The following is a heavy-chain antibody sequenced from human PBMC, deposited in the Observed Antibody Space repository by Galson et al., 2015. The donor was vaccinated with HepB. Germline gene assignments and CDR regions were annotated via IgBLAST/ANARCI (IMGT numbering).Heavy chain of an antibody. D-gene: IGHD3-22*01. Sequence: CAISGDSVSSNSAAWNWIRQSPSRGLEWLGRTYYRSNWYNDYAVSVESRITINADTSKNQFSLHLNSVTPEDTAVYYCARGYYYGTSGDFDYWGQGTLVTFSS. CDR2: TYYRSNWYN. CDR1: GDSVSSNSAA. CDR3: ARGYYYGTSGDFDY. V-gene: IGHV6-1*01. J-gene: IGHJ4*02.